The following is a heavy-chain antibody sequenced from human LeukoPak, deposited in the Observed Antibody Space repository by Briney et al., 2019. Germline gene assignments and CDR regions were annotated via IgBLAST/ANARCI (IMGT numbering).Heavy chain of an antibody. J-gene: IGHJ4*02. D-gene: IGHD2-8*01. CDR3: ARVPVMTDYFDY. Sequence: GGSLRLSCAASGFTFSSYEMNWVRQAPGKGLEWVSYISSSGSTIYYADSVKGRFTISRDNAKNSLYLQMNSLRAEDTAVYYCARVPVMTDYFDYWGQGTLVTVSS. CDR2: ISSSGSTI. V-gene: IGHV3-48*03. CDR1: GFTFSSYE.